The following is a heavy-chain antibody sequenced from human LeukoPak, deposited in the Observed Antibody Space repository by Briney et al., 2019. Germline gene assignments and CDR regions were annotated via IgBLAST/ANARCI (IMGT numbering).Heavy chain of an antibody. Sequence: GGSLRLSCAAFGFTFSSYGMHWVRQGPGKGLEWVAVISYDGTNKYYADSVKGRFTISRDNSKNTLYLQMNSLRVEDTAVYYCAKGYYADYGDHWGQGTLVTVSS. D-gene: IGHD4-17*01. V-gene: IGHV3-30*18. CDR3: AKGYYADYGDH. CDR1: GFTFSSYG. J-gene: IGHJ4*02. CDR2: ISYDGTNK.